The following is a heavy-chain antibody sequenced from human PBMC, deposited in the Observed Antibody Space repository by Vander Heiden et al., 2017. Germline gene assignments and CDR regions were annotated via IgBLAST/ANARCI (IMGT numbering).Heavy chain of an antibody. D-gene: IGHD3-3*01. Sequence: EVQLLESGGGLVQPGGSLRLPCAASGFRFNSFPMSWVRQAPGKGLEWVSVIVGNTGGTGSAYYADSVKGRFTISRDNPKKTLWLQMNSLRAEDTAVYYCARSDYDFRSGYRLGYWGQGTLVTVSS. CDR1: GFRFNSFP. CDR2: IVGNTGGTGSA. V-gene: IGHV3-23*01. J-gene: IGHJ4*02. CDR3: ARSDYDFRSGYRLGY.